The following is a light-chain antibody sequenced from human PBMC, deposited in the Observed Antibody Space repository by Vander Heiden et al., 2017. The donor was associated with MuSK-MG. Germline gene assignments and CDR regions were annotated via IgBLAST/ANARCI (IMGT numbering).Light chain of an antibody. V-gene: IGKV1-39*01. CDR2: AAS. J-gene: IGKJ4*01. CDR1: QTISSY. Sequence: DIQMTQSPSSLSASVGDRVTITCRASQTISSYVNWYQQKPVKAPNLLIYAASSLQSGVPSRLTGSGSGTDFTLSISRLQPEDFATYYCQQSDSNPITFGGGTKVEIK. CDR3: QQSDSNPIT.